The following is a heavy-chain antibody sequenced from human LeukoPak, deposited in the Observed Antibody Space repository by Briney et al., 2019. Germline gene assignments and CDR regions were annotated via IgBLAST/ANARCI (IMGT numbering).Heavy chain of an antibody. CDR2: IWHDGKHK. Sequence: PGRSLRLSCAASGFTLRSYGMHWVRQAPGKGLEWVAVIWHDGKHKYYADSVKGRFTVSRDNSKNTLYLQMDSLRVEDTAVYYCARDRGSDDPIDYWGQGTLVTVSS. V-gene: IGHV3-33*01. CDR1: GFTLRSYG. CDR3: ARDRGSDDPIDY. D-gene: IGHD2-15*01. J-gene: IGHJ4*02.